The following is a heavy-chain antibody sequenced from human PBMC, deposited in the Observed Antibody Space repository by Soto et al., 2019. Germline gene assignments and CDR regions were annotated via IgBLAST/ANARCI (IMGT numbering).Heavy chain of an antibody. CDR3: ARGGTSWSVDY. J-gene: IGHJ4*02. Sequence: GSLRLSCAASGFTFSSYGMKWVRQAPGKGLEWVSYISSGGSIKYYADSVKGRFTISRDKAKNALYLQMDSLRAEDTAVYYCARGGTSWSVDYWGQGTLVTVSS. D-gene: IGHD6-13*01. V-gene: IGHV3-48*01. CDR2: ISSGGSIK. CDR1: GFTFSSYG.